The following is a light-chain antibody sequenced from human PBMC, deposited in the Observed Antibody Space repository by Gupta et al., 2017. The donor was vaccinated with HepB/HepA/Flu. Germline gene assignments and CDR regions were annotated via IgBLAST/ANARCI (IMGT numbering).Light chain of an antibody. CDR2: YDD. J-gene: IGLJ3*02. CDR1: SSNIGNNA. Sequence: SVLTQPPSVSAAPRQRVTISCSGSSSNIGNNAVNWYQQLPGKAPKLLIYYDDRLPSGVSERFSGAKSGTSASVAISGLQAEDEADYYCAAGDDSRNGQVFGGGTKLTVL. CDR3: AAGDDSRNGQV. V-gene: IGLV1-36*01.